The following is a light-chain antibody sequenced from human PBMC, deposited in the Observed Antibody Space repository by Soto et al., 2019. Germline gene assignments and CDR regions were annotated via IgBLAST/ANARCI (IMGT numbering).Light chain of an antibody. CDR2: EVS. Sequence: QSALTQPPSASGSPGQSFTISCTGTSSDVGGYNYVSWYQQHPGKAPKLMIYEVSKRPSGVPDRFSGSKSGNTASLTVSGLQAEDEADYFCISHGGSNSPYVFGTGTKLTVL. CDR1: SSDVGGYNY. CDR3: ISHGGSNSPYV. V-gene: IGLV2-8*01. J-gene: IGLJ1*01.